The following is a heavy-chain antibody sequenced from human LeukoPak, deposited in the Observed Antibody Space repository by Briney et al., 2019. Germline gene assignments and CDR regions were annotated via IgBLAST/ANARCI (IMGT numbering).Heavy chain of an antibody. J-gene: IGHJ4*02. CDR1: GGTFSSYA. CDR3: ARGGVPAAVLFDY. CDR2: IIPIFGTA. D-gene: IGHD2-2*01. V-gene: IGHV1-69*13. Sequence: SVKVSCKASGGTFSSYAISWVRQPPGQGLEWMGGIIPIFGTANYAQKFQGRVTITADESTSTAYMELSSLRSEDTAVYYCARGGVPAAVLFDYWGQGTLVTVSS.